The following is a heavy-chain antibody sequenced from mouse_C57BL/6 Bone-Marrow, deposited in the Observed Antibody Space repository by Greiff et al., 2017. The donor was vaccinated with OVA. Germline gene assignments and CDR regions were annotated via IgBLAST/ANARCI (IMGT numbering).Heavy chain of an antibody. D-gene: IGHD1-1*01. CDR1: GFNIKDYY. J-gene: IGHJ3*01. V-gene: IGHV14-2*01. Sequence: EVQLQQSGAELVKPGASVKLSCTASGFNIKDYYMHWVKQRTEQGLEWIGRIDPEDGETKYAQKFQGKATITADTSSNTAYLQLSSLTSEDTAVYYCARALYYYGSGAYWGQGTLVTVSA. CDR2: IDPEDGET. CDR3: ARALYYYGSGAY.